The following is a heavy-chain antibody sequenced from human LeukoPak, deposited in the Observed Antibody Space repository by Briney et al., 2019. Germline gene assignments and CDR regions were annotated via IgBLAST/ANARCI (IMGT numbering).Heavy chain of an antibody. CDR3: ATEVSRGYSSSWYWFDP. CDR2: INPSGGST. CDR1: GYTFTSYY. J-gene: IGHJ5*02. Sequence: ASVKVSCKASGYTFTSYYMHWVRQAPGQGLEWMGIINPSGGSTSYAQKFQGRVTMTEDTSTDTAYMELSSLRSEDTAVYYCATEVSRGYSSSWYWFDPWGQGTLVTVSS. D-gene: IGHD6-13*01. V-gene: IGHV1-46*01.